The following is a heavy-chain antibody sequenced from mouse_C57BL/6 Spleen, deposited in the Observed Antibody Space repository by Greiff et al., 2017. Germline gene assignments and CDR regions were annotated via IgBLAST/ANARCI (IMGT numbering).Heavy chain of an antibody. CDR3: ARSDYGNYGWYFDV. CDR2: INPNNGGT. CDR1: GYTFTDYN. J-gene: IGHJ1*03. Sequence: VQLQQSGPELVKPGASVKIPCKASGYTFTDYNMDWVKQSHGKSLEWIGDINPNNGGTIYNQKFKGKATLTVDKSSSTAYMELRSLTSEDTAVXYCARSDYGNYGWYFDVWGTGTTVTVSS. V-gene: IGHV1-18*01. D-gene: IGHD2-1*01.